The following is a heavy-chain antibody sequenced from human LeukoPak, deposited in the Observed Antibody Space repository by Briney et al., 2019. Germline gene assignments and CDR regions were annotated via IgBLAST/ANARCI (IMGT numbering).Heavy chain of an antibody. Sequence: SGPTLVNPTQTFTLTCTFSGLSLSTSGVGVGWIRQPPGKALEWLGLIYWHGGQRYTPSLRTRLTIARDTSNNQVVLTLTNVDPLDTATYYCVHQHNLPAADAWGQGILVTVSS. J-gene: IGHJ4*02. CDR2: IYWHGGQ. D-gene: IGHD6-13*01. CDR1: GLSLSTSGVG. CDR3: VHQHNLPAADA. V-gene: IGHV2-5*01.